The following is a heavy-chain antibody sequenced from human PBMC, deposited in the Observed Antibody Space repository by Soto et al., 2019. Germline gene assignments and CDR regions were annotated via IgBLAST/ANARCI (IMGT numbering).Heavy chain of an antibody. D-gene: IGHD6-25*01. V-gene: IGHV1-2*04. Sequence: GASVKVSCKASGYTFTGYYMHWVRQAPGQGLEWMGWINPNRGGTNYAQKFQGWVTMTRDTSISTAYMELSRLRSDDTAVYYCARAFSSATGFYYYYGMDVWGQGTTVTVSS. CDR1: GYTFTGYY. CDR3: ARAFSSATGFYYYYGMDV. CDR2: INPNRGGT. J-gene: IGHJ6*02.